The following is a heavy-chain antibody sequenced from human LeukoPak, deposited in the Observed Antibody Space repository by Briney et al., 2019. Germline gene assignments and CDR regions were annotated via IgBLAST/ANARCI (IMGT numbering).Heavy chain of an antibody. CDR2: INHSGST. CDR1: GGSFSGYY. J-gene: IGHJ4*02. V-gene: IGHV4-34*01. CDR3: ARGPTGIAVAGNFDY. Sequence: SETLSLTCAVYGGSFSGYYWSWIRQPPGKGLEWIGGINHSGSTNYNPSLKSRVTISVDTSKNQFSLELSSVTAADTAVYYCARGPTGIAVAGNFDYWGQGTLVTASS. D-gene: IGHD6-19*01.